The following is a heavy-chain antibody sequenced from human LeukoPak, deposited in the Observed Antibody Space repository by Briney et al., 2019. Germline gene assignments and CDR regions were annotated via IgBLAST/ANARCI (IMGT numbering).Heavy chain of an antibody. CDR1: GYTFTSYG. D-gene: IGHD3-10*01. CDR3: AREKLWFGEFPFDN. Sequence: ASVKVSCKASGYTFTSYGISWVRQAPGQGLEWMGWISAYNGNTNYAQKLQGRVTMTTDTSTSTAYMDLKSLTFDDTAVYYCAREKLWFGEFPFDNWGQGTLVSVSS. V-gene: IGHV1-18*01. J-gene: IGHJ4*02. CDR2: ISAYNGNT.